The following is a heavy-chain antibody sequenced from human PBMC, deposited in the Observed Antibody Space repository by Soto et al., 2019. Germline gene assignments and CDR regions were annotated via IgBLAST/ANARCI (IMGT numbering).Heavy chain of an antibody. Sequence: QVQLQESGPGLVKPSATLSINCTVSGGSISSFYWSCVRQTQGKGLEWIGYISYSGSTNYNPSLNIRVTISVDTSNKEFSLRLTSVTTADTAVYYCTRSQGSNRNQWGQGTLVTVSS. D-gene: IGHD2-2*01. J-gene: IGHJ4*02. CDR2: ISYSGST. CDR3: TRSQGSNRNQ. CDR1: GGSISSFY. V-gene: IGHV4-59*01.